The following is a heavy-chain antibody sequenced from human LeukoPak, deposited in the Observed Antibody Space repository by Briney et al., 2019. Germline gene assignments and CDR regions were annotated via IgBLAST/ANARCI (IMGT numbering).Heavy chain of an antibody. V-gene: IGHV3-48*03. CDR3: ARSYTGSPRNWFDS. D-gene: IGHD1-26*01. CDR2: ISSSGSTI. CDR1: GFTFSSYE. Sequence: GGSLRLSCAASGFTFSSYEMNWLRQAPGKGLEWVSYISSSGSTIYYADSVKGRFTFSRDNAKNSLYLQMNSLRAEDTAVYYCARSYTGSPRNWFDSWGQGTLVTVSS. J-gene: IGHJ5*01.